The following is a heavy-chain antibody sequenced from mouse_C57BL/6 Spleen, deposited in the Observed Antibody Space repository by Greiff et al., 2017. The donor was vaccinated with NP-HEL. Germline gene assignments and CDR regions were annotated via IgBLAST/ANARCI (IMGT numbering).Heavy chain of an antibody. V-gene: IGHV6-3*01. Sequence: EVKVVESGGGLVQPGGSMKLSCVASGFTFSNYWMNWVRQSPEKGLEWVAQIRLKSDNYATHYAESVKGRFTISRDDSKSSVYLQMNNLRAEDTGIYYCTGGAVVAHWYFDVWGTGTTVTVSS. CDR2: IRLKSDNYAT. CDR1: GFTFSNYW. D-gene: IGHD1-1*01. CDR3: TGGAVVAHWYFDV. J-gene: IGHJ1*03.